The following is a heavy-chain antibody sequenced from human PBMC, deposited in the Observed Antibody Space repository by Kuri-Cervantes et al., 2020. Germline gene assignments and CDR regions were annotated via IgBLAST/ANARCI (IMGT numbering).Heavy chain of an antibody. J-gene: IGHJ4*02. V-gene: IGHV1-69*06. Sequence: SVKVSCKAPGGTFSSDAVSWVRQAPGQGLEWMGTIIPIFGTTNYAQKFQGRVMITADKSTGTAYMELRSLRSDDTAVYYCARVTGRRVRSYFDYWGQGTLVTVSS. CDR3: ARVTGRRVRSYFDY. CDR1: GGTFSSDA. CDR2: IIPIFGTT. D-gene: IGHD3-3*01.